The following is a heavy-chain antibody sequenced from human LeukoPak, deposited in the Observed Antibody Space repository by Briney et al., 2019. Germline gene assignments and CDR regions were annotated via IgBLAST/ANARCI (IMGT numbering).Heavy chain of an antibody. CDR3: ASDRRMITFGGVIELYYYGMDV. D-gene: IGHD3-16*02. Sequence: ASVKVSCKASGYTFTSYYMHWMRQAPGQGLEWMGIINPSGGSTSYAQKFQGRVTMTRDTSTSTVYMELSSLRSEDTAVYYCASDRRMITFGGVIELYYYGMDVWGQGTTVTVSS. CDR1: GYTFTSYY. J-gene: IGHJ6*02. V-gene: IGHV1-46*01. CDR2: INPSGGST.